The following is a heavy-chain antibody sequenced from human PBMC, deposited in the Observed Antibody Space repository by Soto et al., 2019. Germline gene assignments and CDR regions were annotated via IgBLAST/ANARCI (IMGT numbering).Heavy chain of an antibody. CDR3: ADYSCGRAFDI. CDR2: IYYSGST. Sequence: QVQLQESGPGLVKPSQTLSLTCTVSGGSISSGDYYWSWIRQPPGKGLEWIGYIYYSGSTYYNPSLRSRVTISVDTSKIRVSLNLCAVTAADTAVYYCADYSCGRAFDIWGQGAMVTVSS. J-gene: IGHJ3*02. CDR1: GGSISSGDYY. V-gene: IGHV4-30-4*01. D-gene: IGHD6-19*01.